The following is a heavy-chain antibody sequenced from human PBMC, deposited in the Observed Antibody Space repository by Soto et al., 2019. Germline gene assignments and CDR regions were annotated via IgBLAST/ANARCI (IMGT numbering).Heavy chain of an antibody. Sequence: PSETLSLTCTVSGGSISSGDYYWSWIRQPPGKGLEWIGYIYYSGSTYYNPSLKSRVTISVDTSKNQFSLKLSSVTAADTAVYYCAREPARAWFDPWGQGTLVTVSA. CDR3: AREPARAWFDP. CDR2: IYYSGST. CDR1: GGSISSGDYY. V-gene: IGHV4-30-4*01. J-gene: IGHJ5*02.